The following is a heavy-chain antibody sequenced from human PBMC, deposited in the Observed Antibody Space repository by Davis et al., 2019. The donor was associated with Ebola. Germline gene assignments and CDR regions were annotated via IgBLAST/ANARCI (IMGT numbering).Heavy chain of an antibody. J-gene: IGHJ4*02. CDR1: GFTFSGSA. Sequence: GESLKISCAASGFTFSGSAMKWVRQASGKGLDRVGRIRSKANSYATAYSASVKGRFTISRDDSKNTAYLQMNSLKTEDTAVYYCTANLEWLLHGDYWGQGTLVTVSS. CDR2: IRSKANSYAT. D-gene: IGHD3-3*01. CDR3: TANLEWLLHGDY. V-gene: IGHV3-73*01.